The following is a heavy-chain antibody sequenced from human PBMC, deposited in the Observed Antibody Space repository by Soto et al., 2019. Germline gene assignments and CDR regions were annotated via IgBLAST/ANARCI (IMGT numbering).Heavy chain of an antibody. D-gene: IGHD2-15*01. V-gene: IGHV4-59*01. J-gene: IGHJ4*02. CDR2: TSYSGST. Sequence: SETLSLTCTVSGGSMSSYYWTWLRQSPGRGLEWIGYTSYSGSTYYNPSLKSRVTISADTSKNQFSLRMNSMIAADTAVYYCARADPDASVGYWGQGTLVTVSS. CDR1: GGSMSSYY. CDR3: ARADPDASVGY.